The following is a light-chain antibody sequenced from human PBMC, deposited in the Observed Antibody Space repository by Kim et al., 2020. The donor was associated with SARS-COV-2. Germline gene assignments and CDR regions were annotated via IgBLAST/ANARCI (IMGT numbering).Light chain of an antibody. Sequence: APISCTGPSSTIGAGCDVHWYQQLPGTAPNLLIYGNSNRPSGVPDRFSGSKSGTSASLAITGLQAEDEADYYCQSYDSSLSGSNVFGTGTKVTVL. CDR2: GNS. J-gene: IGLJ1*01. CDR3: QSYDSSLSGSNV. V-gene: IGLV1-40*01. CDR1: SSTIGAGCD.